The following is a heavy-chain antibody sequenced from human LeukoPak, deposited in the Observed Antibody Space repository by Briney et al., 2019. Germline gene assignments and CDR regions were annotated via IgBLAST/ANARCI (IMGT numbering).Heavy chain of an antibody. CDR3: ARDPSIVGAPYFDY. CDR2: ISSSSYI. CDR1: GFTFSSYS. Sequence: SGGSLRLSCAASGFTFSSYSMNWVRQAPGKGLEWVSSISSSSYIYYADSVKGRFTISRDNAKNSLYLQMNSLRAEDTAVYYCARDPSIVGAPYFDYWGQGTLVTVSS. V-gene: IGHV3-21*01. J-gene: IGHJ4*02. D-gene: IGHD1-26*01.